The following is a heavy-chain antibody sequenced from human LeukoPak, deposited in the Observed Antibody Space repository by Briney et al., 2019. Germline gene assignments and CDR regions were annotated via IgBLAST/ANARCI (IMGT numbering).Heavy chain of an antibody. CDR3: ARSMGYCSSTSCLASRSGQHPLYYYMDV. CDR2: IIPILGIA. CDR1: GGTFSSYT. Sequence: GASVKVSCKASGGTFSSYTISWVRQAPGQGLGWMGRIIPILGIANYAQKFQGRVTITADKSTSTAYMELSSLRSEDTAVYYCARSMGYCSSTSCLASRSGQHPLYYYMDVWGKGTTVTVSS. J-gene: IGHJ6*03. D-gene: IGHD2-2*01. V-gene: IGHV1-69*02.